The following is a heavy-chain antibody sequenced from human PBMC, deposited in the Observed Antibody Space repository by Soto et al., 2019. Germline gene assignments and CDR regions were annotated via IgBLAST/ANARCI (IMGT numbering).Heavy chain of an antibody. J-gene: IGHJ5*02. CDR2: IYYSGST. D-gene: IGHD1-26*01. V-gene: IGHV4-39*02. CDR3: ETQEVGGSYVYTFDP. CDR1: GGSISSSSYY. Sequence: QLQLQESGPGLVKPSETLSLTCTVSGGSISSSSYYWGWIRQPPGKGLEWIGSIYYSGSTYYNPSLKIRVTISVDTSKNHFSLELSSVTAADTAVYYCETQEVGGSYVYTFDPWGQGTLVTVSS.